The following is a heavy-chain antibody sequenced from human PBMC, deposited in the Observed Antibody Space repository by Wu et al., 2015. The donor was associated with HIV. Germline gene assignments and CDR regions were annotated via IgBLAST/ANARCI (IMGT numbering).Heavy chain of an antibody. J-gene: IGHJ4*02. V-gene: IGHV1-46*03. CDR3: ARGGYDFWSGYYGHFDY. CDR2: INPSGGST. D-gene: IGHD3-3*01. Sequence: YTFTSYYMHWVRQAPGQGLEWMGIINPSGGSTSYAQKFQGRVTMTRDTSTSTVYMELSSLRSEDTAVYYCARGGYDFWSGYYGHFDYWGQGTLVTVSS. CDR1: YTFTSYY.